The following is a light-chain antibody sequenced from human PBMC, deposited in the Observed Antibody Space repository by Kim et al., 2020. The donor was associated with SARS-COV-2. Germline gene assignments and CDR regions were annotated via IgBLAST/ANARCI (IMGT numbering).Light chain of an antibody. CDR3: QKCDSAPWT. CDR2: AAS. V-gene: IGKV1-27*01. J-gene: IGKJ1*01. CDR1: QDISNY. Sequence: ASVGDRVTITCRASQDISNYLAWFQLKPGKAPKLLIYAASALQPGVPSRFNGSGSGTDFTLTVTSLQPEDVATYYCQKCDSAPWTFGQGTKVDIK.